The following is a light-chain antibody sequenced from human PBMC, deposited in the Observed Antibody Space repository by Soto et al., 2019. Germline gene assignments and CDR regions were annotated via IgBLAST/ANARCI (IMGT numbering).Light chain of an antibody. J-gene: IGLJ1*01. CDR1: KIGSKI. CDR3: QVWASTDATFV. Sequence: SSELTKPPSVSVAPGQTDRITCGGDKIGSKIVHWYRQRPGQAPVAVVFDASDRPSGIPDRISASRSGDTATLTISRVDAGDEADYYCQVWASTDATFVFGSATKVTLL. V-gene: IGLV3-21*02. CDR2: DAS.